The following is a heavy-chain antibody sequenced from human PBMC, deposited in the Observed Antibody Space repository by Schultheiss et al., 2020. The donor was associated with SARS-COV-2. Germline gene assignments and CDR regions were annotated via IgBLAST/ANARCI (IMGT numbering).Heavy chain of an antibody. D-gene: IGHD5-18*01. CDR2: INSDGSST. CDR3: AKDRSGGGYGTDYGMDV. J-gene: IGHJ6*02. V-gene: IGHV3-23*01. Sequence: GESLKISCAASGFTFSSYSMNWVRQAPGKGLEWVSRINSDGSSTYYADSVKGRFTISRDNSKNTLYLQMNSLRAEDTAVYYCAKDRSGGGYGTDYGMDVWGQGTTVTVSS. CDR1: GFTFSSYS.